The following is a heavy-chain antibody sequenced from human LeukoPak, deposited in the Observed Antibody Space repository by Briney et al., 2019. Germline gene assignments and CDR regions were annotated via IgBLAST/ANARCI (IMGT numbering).Heavy chain of an antibody. D-gene: IGHD3-10*01. CDR1: GFSFTSDYY. Sequence: SETLSLTCTVSGFSFTSDYYWGWIRQPPGKGLEWIGSIYYSGTTYYKPSLKNRVTISVDTSKNQFSLKLMSVTAADTAVYYCARDSGTTGEVKFDPWGQGTLVTVSS. CDR3: ARDSGTTGEVKFDP. CDR2: IYYSGTT. J-gene: IGHJ5*02. V-gene: IGHV4-38-2*02.